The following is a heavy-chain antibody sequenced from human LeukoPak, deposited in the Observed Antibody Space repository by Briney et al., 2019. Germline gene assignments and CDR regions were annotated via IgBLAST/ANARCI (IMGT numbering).Heavy chain of an antibody. J-gene: IGHJ4*02. D-gene: IGHD3-9*01. Sequence: SETLSLTCTVSGVSISSGGYYWSWIRQHPGKGLEWIWYIYYSGSTYYNPSLKSRVTISVDTSKNQFSLKLSPVTAADTAVYYCAREEGNAGYYDYWGQGTLVTVSS. CDR2: IYYSGST. V-gene: IGHV4-31*03. CDR3: AREEGNAGYYDY. CDR1: GVSISSGGYY.